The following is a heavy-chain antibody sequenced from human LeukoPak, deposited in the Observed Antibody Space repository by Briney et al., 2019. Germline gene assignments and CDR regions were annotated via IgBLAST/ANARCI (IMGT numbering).Heavy chain of an antibody. J-gene: IGHJ4*02. V-gene: IGHV1-2*02. CDR2: INPNSGGT. D-gene: IGHD6-19*01. CDR3: AREYSSGWHGSFDY. Sequence: GASVKVSCRASGYTFTGYYIHWVRQAPGQGLEWMRWINPNSGGTNYAQKFQGRVTMTRDTSISTAYMELSRLRSDDTAVYYCAREYSSGWHGSFDYWGQGTLVTVSS. CDR1: GYTFTGYY.